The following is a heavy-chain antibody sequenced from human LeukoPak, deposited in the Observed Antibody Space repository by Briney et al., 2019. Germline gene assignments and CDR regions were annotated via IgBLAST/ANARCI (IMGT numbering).Heavy chain of an antibody. V-gene: IGHV3-23*01. J-gene: IGHJ4*02. Sequence: GGSLRLSCAASGFTFSSYAMRWVRQAPGKGLEWVSAISGSGGSTYYADSVKGRFTISRDNSKNTLYLQMNSLRAEDTAVHYCVSVIIAVAGDDYWGQGTLVTVSS. D-gene: IGHD6-19*01. CDR3: VSVIIAVAGDDY. CDR1: GFTFSSYA. CDR2: ISGSGGST.